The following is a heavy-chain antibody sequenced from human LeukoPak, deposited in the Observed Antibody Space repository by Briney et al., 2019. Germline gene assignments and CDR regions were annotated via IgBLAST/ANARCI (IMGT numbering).Heavy chain of an antibody. J-gene: IGHJ5*02. V-gene: IGHV1-8*01. CDR2: MNPNSGNT. CDR1: GYTFTSYD. D-gene: IGHD6-19*01. Sequence: ASVTVSCKASGYTFTSYDINWVRQATGQGLEWMGWMNPNSGNTAFTQKFQGRVTITRDTSASTAYMELSSLRSEDTAVYYCAREPGQWLVRGWFDPWGQGTLVTVSS. CDR3: AREPGQWLVRGWFDP.